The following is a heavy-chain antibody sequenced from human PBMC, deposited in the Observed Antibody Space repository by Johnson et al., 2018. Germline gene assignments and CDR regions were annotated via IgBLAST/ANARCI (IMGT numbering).Heavy chain of an antibody. D-gene: IGHD2-21*01. CDR3: AGDARAIVWAGYLDY. V-gene: IGHV4-59*01. J-gene: IGHJ4*02. CDR1: GGSISSYY. CDR2: IYYTGGT. Sequence: QVQLQESGPRLVKPSETLSLTCTVSGGSISSYYWSWIRQPPGKGLEWIGYIYYTGGTKYNPSLQSRVTISVDTSKNQFSLKLDSVTATDTAVYYCAGDARAIVWAGYLDYWGQGTLVTVSS.